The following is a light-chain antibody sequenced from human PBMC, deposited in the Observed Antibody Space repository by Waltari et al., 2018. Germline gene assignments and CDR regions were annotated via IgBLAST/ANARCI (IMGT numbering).Light chain of an antibody. CDR2: NVF. J-gene: IGKJ4*01. V-gene: IGKV3-20*01. CDR1: QSVGNNY. CDR3: HQSATAPLT. Sequence: ERALTQSPGPLSLSPGEGATLSCRASQSVGNNYLAWLQQKPCQAPRLLIYNVFIRATGIPDRFSGSGSGTDFTLTISRLEPDDFAVYYCHQSATAPLTCGGGTKVEIK.